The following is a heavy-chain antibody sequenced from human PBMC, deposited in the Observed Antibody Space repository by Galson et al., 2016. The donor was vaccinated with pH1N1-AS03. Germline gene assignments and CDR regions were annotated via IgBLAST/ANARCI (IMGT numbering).Heavy chain of an antibody. D-gene: IGHD2-15*01. CDR2: ISGSSSYI. V-gene: IGHV3-21*01. Sequence: SLRLSCAASGFTFSHYSMSWVRQAPGKGLEWVSSISGSSSYIYYADSVKGRFTISRYNAKNSVYLQMNSLRAEDTAVYYRAKDSNEYCSGGNCLAFDIWGQGTVVAV. CDR1: GFTFSHYS. CDR3: AKDSNEYCSGGNCLAFDI. J-gene: IGHJ3*02.